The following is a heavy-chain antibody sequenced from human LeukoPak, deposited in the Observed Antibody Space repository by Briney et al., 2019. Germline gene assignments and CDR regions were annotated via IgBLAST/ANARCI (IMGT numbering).Heavy chain of an antibody. CDR2: INWNSGTI. CDR1: GFTFDDYA. J-gene: IGHJ4*02. CDR3: AKDTQGMTGGFDY. Sequence: GRSLRLSCAASGFTFDDYAMHWVRQAPGKGLEWVSGINWNSGTIGYADSVKSRFTISRDNAKNSLYLQASSLRTEDTALYYCAKDTQGMTGGFDYWGQGTLVTVSS. V-gene: IGHV3-9*01. D-gene: IGHD4-23*01.